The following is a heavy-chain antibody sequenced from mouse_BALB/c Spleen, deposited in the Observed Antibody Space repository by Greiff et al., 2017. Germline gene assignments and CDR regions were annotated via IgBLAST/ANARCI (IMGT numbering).Heavy chain of an antibody. J-gene: IGHJ2*01. CDR3: ARDLVFDY. CDR2: ISSGSSTI. V-gene: IGHV5-17*02. Sequence: EVKVEESGGGLVQPGGSRKLSCAASGFTFSSFGMHWVRQAPEKGLEWVAYISSGSSTIYYADTVKGRFTISRDNPKNTLFLQMTSLRSEDTAMYYCARDLVFDYWGQGTTLTVSS. CDR1: GFTFSSFG. D-gene: IGHD2-10*02.